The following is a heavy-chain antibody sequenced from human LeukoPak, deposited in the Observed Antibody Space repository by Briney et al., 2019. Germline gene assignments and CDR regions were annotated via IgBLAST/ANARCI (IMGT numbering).Heavy chain of an antibody. Sequence: GASVKVSCKASGYTFTSYGISWVRQAPGQGLEWMGWISAYTGNTNYAQNLRGRVSMTTDTSTRTAYMELRSLTSDDTAVYYCARDSTGYYGYWGQGTLVTVSS. J-gene: IGHJ4*02. D-gene: IGHD3-22*01. CDR1: GYTFTSYG. CDR2: ISAYTGNT. V-gene: IGHV1-18*01. CDR3: ARDSTGYYGY.